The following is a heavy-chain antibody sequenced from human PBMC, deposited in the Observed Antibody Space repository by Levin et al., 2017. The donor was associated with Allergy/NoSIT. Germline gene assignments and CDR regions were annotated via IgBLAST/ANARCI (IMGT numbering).Heavy chain of an antibody. CDR2: INHSGST. CDR3: ARNTVTAMFDY. D-gene: IGHD5-18*01. V-gene: IGHV4-34*01. J-gene: IGHJ4*02. Sequence: PSETLSLTCAVYGGSFSGYYWSWIRQPPGKGLEWIGEINHSGSTNYNPSLKSRVTISVDTSKNQFSLKLSSVTAADTAVYYCARNTVTAMFDYWGQGTLVTVSS. CDR1: GGSFSGYY.